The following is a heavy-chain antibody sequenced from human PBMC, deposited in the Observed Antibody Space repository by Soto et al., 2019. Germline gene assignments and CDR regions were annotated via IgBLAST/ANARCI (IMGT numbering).Heavy chain of an antibody. V-gene: IGHV3-13*01. Sequence: GGSLRLSCAPSGFTFSSYDMHWVRQATGKGLEWVSAIGTAGDTYYPGSVKGRFTISRENAKNSLYLQMNSLGAGDTAAYYCARGWYSTTGDNWFDPWGQGTLVTVSS. CDR2: IGTAGDT. CDR3: ARGWYSTTGDNWFDP. J-gene: IGHJ5*02. D-gene: IGHD2-21*01. CDR1: GFTFSSYD.